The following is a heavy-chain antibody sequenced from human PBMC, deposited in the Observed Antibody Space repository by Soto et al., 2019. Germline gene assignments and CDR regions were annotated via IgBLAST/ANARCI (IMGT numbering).Heavy chain of an antibody. Sequence: QVQLQESGPGLVKPSETLSLTCTVSADSISNYYWSWIRQPPGKGLECIGYFSYRGSTNYNPSLKSRVTISVDTSKNQFSLNVSSVTAADTAVYYCTRVGARSCSGATCPMAYWGQGALVTVSS. D-gene: IGHD2-15*01. J-gene: IGHJ4*02. CDR2: FSYRGST. CDR3: TRVGARSCSGATCPMAY. CDR1: ADSISNYY. V-gene: IGHV4-59*01.